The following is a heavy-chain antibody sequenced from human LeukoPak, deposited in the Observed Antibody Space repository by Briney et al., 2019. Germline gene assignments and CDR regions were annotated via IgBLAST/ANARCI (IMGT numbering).Heavy chain of an antibody. CDR2: IYTSGST. CDR3: ARRGRYSGYESYDY. CDR1: GGSISSYY. V-gene: IGHV4-4*09. Sequence: PSETLSLTCTVSGGSISSYYWSWIRQPPGKGLEWIGYIYTSGSTNYNPSLKSRVTISVDTSKNQFSLKLSSVTAADTAVYYCARRGRYSGYESYDYWGQGTLVTVSS. J-gene: IGHJ4*02. D-gene: IGHD5-12*01.